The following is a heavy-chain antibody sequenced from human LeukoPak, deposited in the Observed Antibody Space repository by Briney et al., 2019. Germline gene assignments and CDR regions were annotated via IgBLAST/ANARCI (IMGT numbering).Heavy chain of an antibody. Sequence: GGSLRLSCAASGFTFSSSAMSWVRQAPGKGLEWVSTISGSGGSTYYADSVKGRFTISRDISKNTLYLQMNSLRAEDTAVYYCAKGLRRGERWLQFVFDYWGQGTLVTVSS. CDR1: GFTFSSSA. CDR3: AKGLRRGERWLQFVFDY. J-gene: IGHJ4*02. CDR2: ISGSGGST. V-gene: IGHV3-23*01. D-gene: IGHD5-24*01.